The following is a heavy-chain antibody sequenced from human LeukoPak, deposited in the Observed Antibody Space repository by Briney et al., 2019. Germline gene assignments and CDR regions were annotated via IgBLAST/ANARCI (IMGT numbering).Heavy chain of an antibody. CDR3: ARGSPEWFNWFVP. J-gene: IGHJ5*02. V-gene: IGHV1-2*02. CDR2: INPNSGGT. D-gene: IGHD3-3*01. CDR1: GYTFTGYY. Sequence: ASVKVSCKASGYTFTGYYMHWVRQAPGQGLEWMGWINPNSGGTNYAQKFQGRVTMTRDTSISTAYMELSRLRSDDTAVYDCARGSPEWFNWFVPWGQGTLVTVSS.